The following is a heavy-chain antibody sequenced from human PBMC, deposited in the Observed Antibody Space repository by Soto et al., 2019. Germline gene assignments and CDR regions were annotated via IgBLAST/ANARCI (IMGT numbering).Heavy chain of an antibody. J-gene: IGHJ6*02. CDR1: GFTFSSYS. V-gene: IGHV3-21*01. CDR3: ARERGDFWSAYYTFYYYGMDV. D-gene: IGHD3-3*01. Sequence: GGSLRLSCAASGFTFSSYSMNWVRQAPGKGLEWVSSISSSSSYIYYADSVKGRFTISRDNAKNSLYLQMNSLRAEDTAVYYCARERGDFWSAYYTFYYYGMDVWGQGTTVTVSS. CDR2: ISSSSSYI.